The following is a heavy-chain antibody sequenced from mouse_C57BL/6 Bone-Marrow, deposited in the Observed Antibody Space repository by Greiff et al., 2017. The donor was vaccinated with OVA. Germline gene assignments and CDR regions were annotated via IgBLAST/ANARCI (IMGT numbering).Heavy chain of an antibody. CDR1: GYTFTGYW. V-gene: IGHV1-9*01. D-gene: IGHD2-5*01. Sequence: QVQLQQSGAELMKPGASVKLSCKATGYTFTGYWIEWVKQRPGHGLEWIGEILPGSGSTNYNEKFKGKATFTADTPSNTAYMQLSSLTTEDSAIYYCAREGAYYSNYVFFFDYWGQGTTLTVSS. J-gene: IGHJ2*01. CDR2: ILPGSGST. CDR3: AREGAYYSNYVFFFDY.